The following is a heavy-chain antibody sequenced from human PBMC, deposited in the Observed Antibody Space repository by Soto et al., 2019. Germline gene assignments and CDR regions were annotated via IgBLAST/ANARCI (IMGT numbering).Heavy chain of an antibody. CDR3: AREVAGSYGKDY. V-gene: IGHV3-21*01. CDR2: ISSSSTYI. Sequence: EVQLVESGGGLVKPGGSLRLSCAASGFTFSTYSMNWVRQAPGKVLEWVSSISSSSTYIFYADSVKGRFTITRDNAKNSLYLQMNSLRAEDTAMYYCAREVAGSYGKDYWGQGTLVTVSS. CDR1: GFTFSTYS. D-gene: IGHD6-19*01. J-gene: IGHJ4*02.